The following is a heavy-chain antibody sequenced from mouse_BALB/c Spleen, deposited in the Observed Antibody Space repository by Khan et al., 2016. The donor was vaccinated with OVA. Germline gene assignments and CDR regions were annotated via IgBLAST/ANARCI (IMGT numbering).Heavy chain of an antibody. D-gene: IGHD1-1*01. CDR3: TSHGSTYPCFGY. V-gene: IGHV1-7*01. CDR2: IDPTTGYT. J-gene: IGHJ3*01. Sequence: QVRLQQSGAELAKPGASVKMSCKASGYTFTNYWMHWVKQRPGQGLEWIGYIDPTTGYTEYTQKFTDKATLTADKSSRPAYMQLSSQPYEDSAVYYCTSHGSTYPCFGYWGQGTLVTVSA. CDR1: GYTFTNYW.